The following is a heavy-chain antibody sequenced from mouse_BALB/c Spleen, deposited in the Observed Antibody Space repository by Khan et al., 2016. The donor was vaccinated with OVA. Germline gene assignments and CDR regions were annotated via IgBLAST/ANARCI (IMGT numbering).Heavy chain of an antibody. J-gene: IGHJ3*01. Sequence: VQLKQSGPELVKPGASVKMSCKASGYTFTSYVMHWVKQKPGQGLEWIGYINPYNDGTKYNEKFKGKATLTSDKSSSTAYMELSSLTSEDSAVYYWASRDYYGSSSFAYWGQGTLVTVSA. CDR1: GYTFTSYV. V-gene: IGHV1S136*01. CDR3: ASRDYYGSSSFAY. D-gene: IGHD1-1*01. CDR2: INPYNDGT.